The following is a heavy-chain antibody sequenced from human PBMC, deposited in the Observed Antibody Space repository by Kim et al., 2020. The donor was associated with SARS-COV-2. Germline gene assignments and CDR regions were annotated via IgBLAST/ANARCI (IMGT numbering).Heavy chain of an antibody. V-gene: IGHV4-34*01. D-gene: IGHD2-15*01. Sequence: SETLSLTCGVSGGSFRDYYLSWIRQSPGKGLEWIGEINHNGIINYNPSLKSRATISIDRANDQFSLRLTSMTAADSAMYYCARGGRVVVAGSPDYWGQGTLVTVSS. CDR3: ARGGRVVVAGSPDY. J-gene: IGHJ4*02. CDR2: INHNGII. CDR1: GGSFRDYY.